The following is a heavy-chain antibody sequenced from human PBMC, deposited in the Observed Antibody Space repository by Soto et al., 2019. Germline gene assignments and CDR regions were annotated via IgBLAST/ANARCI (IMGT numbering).Heavy chain of an antibody. V-gene: IGHV1-69*01. CDR3: ARGATHGSSWYFWFDP. D-gene: IGHD6-13*01. Sequence: QVQLVQSGAEVRMPGSSVKVSCKASGGTFSTYPINWVRQAPGQGLEWMGGIIPLFGTTNYAQKFKGRVTITADESTSTVYMELSNLRAEDAAVYYCARGATHGSSWYFWFDPWGQGTLVTVSS. CDR1: GGTFSTYP. J-gene: IGHJ5*02. CDR2: IIPLFGTT.